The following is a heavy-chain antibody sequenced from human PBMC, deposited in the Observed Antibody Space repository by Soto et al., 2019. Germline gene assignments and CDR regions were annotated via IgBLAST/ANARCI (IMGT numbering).Heavy chain of an antibody. CDR2: MNPNSGNT. Sequence: ASVKVSCKASGYTFTSYDINWVRQATGQGLEWMGWMNPNSGNTGYAQKFQGRVTMTRNTSISTAYMELSSLRSEDTAVYYCARDLELRDYYYYYMDVWGKGTTVTVSS. CDR1: GYTFTSYD. CDR3: ARDLELRDYYYYYMDV. V-gene: IGHV1-8*01. D-gene: IGHD1-7*01. J-gene: IGHJ6*03.